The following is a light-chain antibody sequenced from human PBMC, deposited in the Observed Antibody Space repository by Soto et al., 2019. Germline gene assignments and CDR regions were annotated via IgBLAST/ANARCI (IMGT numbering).Light chain of an antibody. V-gene: IGKV1-9*01. CDR1: QDISNY. J-gene: IGKJ4*01. CDR3: QQLNSYPPL. CDR2: AAS. Sequence: DIQMTQSPSSLSASGGDRVTITCQASQDISNYLNWYQQKPGKAPKLLIYAASTLQSGVPSRFSGSGSGTEFTLTISSLQPEDFATYYCQQLNSYPPLFGGGTKVDI.